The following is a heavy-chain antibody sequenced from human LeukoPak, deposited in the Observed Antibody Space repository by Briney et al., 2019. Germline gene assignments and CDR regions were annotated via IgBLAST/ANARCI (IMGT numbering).Heavy chain of an antibody. Sequence: SETLSLTCTVSGGSISSSSYYWGWIRQPPGKGLEWIGSIYYSGSTYYNPSLKSRVTISVDTSKNQFSLKLSSVTAADTAVYYCARGTSTYYNYQNYYMDVWGKGTTVTVSS. V-gene: IGHV4-39*07. CDR2: IYYSGST. J-gene: IGHJ6*03. CDR1: GGSISSSSYY. D-gene: IGHD5-24*01. CDR3: ARGTSTYYNYQNYYMDV.